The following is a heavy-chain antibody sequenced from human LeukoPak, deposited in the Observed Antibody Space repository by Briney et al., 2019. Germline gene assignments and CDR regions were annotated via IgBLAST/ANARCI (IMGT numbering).Heavy chain of an antibody. D-gene: IGHD4-17*01. CDR3: AREFHGDYASDWYFDL. Sequence: GGSLRLSCAASGFTFSSYAMSWVRQAPGKGLEWVSAISGSGGSTYYADSVKGRFTISRDNSKNTLYLQMNSLRAEDTAVYYCAREFHGDYASDWYFDLWGRGTLVTVSS. CDR2: ISGSGGST. V-gene: IGHV3-23*01. J-gene: IGHJ2*01. CDR1: GFTFSSYA.